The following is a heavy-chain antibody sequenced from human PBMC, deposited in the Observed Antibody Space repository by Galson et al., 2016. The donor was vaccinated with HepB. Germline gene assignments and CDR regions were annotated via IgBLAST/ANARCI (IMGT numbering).Heavy chain of an antibody. CDR3: AKDGGGAAYSSSWYYFDY. V-gene: IGHV3-43*01. Sequence: SLRLSCAASGFTFGDYTMHWVRQRPGKGLEWVSLISWGGDITYYADSVKGRFTISRDNSKGSLYLQMNSLRLEDTAFYYCAKDGGGAAYSSSWYYFDYWGQGTLVSVSS. CDR2: ISWGGDIT. J-gene: IGHJ4*02. CDR1: GFTFGDYT. D-gene: IGHD6-13*01.